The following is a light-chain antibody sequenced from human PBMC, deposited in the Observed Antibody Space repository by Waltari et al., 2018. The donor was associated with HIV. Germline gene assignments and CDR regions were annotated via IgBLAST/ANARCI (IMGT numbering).Light chain of an antibody. J-gene: IGLJ1*01. V-gene: IGLV2-14*03. CDR2: DVR. CDR1: SSDVGGYIY. Sequence: QSALTPPASVSGSPGQSITISCTGTSSDVGGYIYVSWYQQHPGKAPKPMIYDVRNRPPGVSNRFSGSKSGNTASLTISGLQAEDEADYYCSSYTSSSTYVFGTGTKVTVL. CDR3: SSYTSSSTYV.